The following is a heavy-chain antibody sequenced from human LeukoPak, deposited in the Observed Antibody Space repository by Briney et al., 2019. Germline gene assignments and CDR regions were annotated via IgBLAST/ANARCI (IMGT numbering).Heavy chain of an antibody. CDR2: ISGSGDST. Sequence: GGSLRPSCEAAGFTFRSYGMGWVRQSPGKGLEWVSGISGSGDSTYYADSVKGRFTISRDSSKNTLYLQMNSLRAEDTGVYYCAKDRSCTNGVCHGDFDYWGQGTLVTVSS. V-gene: IGHV3-23*01. CDR1: GFTFRSYG. J-gene: IGHJ4*02. D-gene: IGHD2-8*01. CDR3: AKDRSCTNGVCHGDFDY.